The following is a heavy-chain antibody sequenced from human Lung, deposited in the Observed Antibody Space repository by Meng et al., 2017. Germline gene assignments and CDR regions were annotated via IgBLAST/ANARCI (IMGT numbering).Heavy chain of an antibody. V-gene: IGHV4-34*01. CDR3: ARGPTTMAHDFDY. J-gene: IGHJ4*02. Sequence: QVQVAQWGAGLLMPSESLPLACVVSGGSFSDYYWSWIRQPPGKGLEWIGEINHSGSTNYNPSLESRATISVDTSQNNLSLKLSSVTAADSAVYYCARGPTTMAHDFDYWGQGTLVTVSS. CDR2: INHSGST. D-gene: IGHD4-11*01. CDR1: GGSFSDYY.